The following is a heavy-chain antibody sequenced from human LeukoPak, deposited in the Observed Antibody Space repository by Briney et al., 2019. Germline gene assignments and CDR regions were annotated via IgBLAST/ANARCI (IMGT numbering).Heavy chain of an antibody. CDR1: GGSFSGYY. V-gene: IGHV4-34*01. J-gene: IGHJ3*02. CDR2: INHSGST. CDR3: ARGDVDPYVFD. D-gene: IGHD3-10*02. Sequence: PSETLSLTCAVYGGSFSGYYWSWIRQPPGKGLEWIGEINHSGSTNYNPSLKSRVTISVDTSKNQFSLKVKSVIAADTAVYYCARGDVDPYVFDIGAKGQWSPSLQ.